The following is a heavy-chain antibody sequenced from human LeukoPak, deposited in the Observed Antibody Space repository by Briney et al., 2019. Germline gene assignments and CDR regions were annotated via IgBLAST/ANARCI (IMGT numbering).Heavy chain of an antibody. CDR2: ISGSGGST. J-gene: IGHJ3*02. D-gene: IGHD2-2*01. CDR3: AKDREGPAALSDAFDI. V-gene: IGHV3-23*01. CDR1: GFTSSSYA. Sequence: GGSLRLSCAASGFTSSSYAMSWVRQAPGKGLEWVSAISGSGGSTYYADSVKGRFTISRDNSKNTLYLQMNSLRAEDTAVYYCAKDREGPAALSDAFDIWGQGTMVTVSS.